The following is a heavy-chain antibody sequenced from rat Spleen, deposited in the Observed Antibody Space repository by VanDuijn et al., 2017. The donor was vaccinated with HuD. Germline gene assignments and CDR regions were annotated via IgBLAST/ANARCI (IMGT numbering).Heavy chain of an antibody. CDR3: TTGDYGYTRLFAY. V-gene: IGHV5-20*01. CDR1: GFTFRNYG. Sequence: EVQLVESGGGLVQPGRSLKLSCAASGFTFRNYGMAWVRQTPTRGLEWVASISTGGGTYYRDSVKGRFTISRDNAKSSLYLQMDSLRSEDTATYYCTTGDYGYTRLFAYWGQGTLVTVSS. J-gene: IGHJ3*01. CDR2: ISTGGGT. D-gene: IGHD1-9*01.